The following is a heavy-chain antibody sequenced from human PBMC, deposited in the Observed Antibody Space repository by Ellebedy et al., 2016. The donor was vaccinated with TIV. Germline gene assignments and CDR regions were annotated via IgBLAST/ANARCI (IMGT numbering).Heavy chain of an antibody. CDR1: GFTFSTYG. CDR2: KRFDGRNE. V-gene: IGHV3-30*02. CDR3: TRETNPPPGALAGTGFDC. Sequence: GESLKISCVAFGFTFSTYGMHWVRQAPGKGLEWVAFKRFDGRNEYNGDFVKGRFIISRDLSKNTLYLQMNRLRSEDTGIYYCTRETNPPPGALAGTGFDCWGQGTLVIVSS. D-gene: IGHD6-19*01. J-gene: IGHJ4*02.